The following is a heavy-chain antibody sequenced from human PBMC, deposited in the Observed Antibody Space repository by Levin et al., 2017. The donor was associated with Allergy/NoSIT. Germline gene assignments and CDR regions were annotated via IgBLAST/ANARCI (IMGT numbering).Heavy chain of an antibody. CDR1: GYSFTNYY. CDR3: ARVGGYCSGGSCYSSYSFEY. D-gene: IGHD2-15*01. Sequence: GASVKVSCKASGYSFTNYYLYWVRQAPGQGLEWMGGMDPNGGSTNYAQKFQGRVTMTRDTSTSTVYMELSSLRSEDTAVYYCARVGGYCSGGSCYSSYSFEYWGQGSLVTVSS. V-gene: IGHV1-46*01. J-gene: IGHJ4*02. CDR2: MDPNGGST.